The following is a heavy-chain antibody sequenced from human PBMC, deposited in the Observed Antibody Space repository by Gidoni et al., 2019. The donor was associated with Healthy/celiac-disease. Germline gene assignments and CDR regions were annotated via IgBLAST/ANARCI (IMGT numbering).Heavy chain of an antibody. CDR3: AKGGHDFWSGYYMDV. J-gene: IGHJ6*03. D-gene: IGHD3-3*01. Sequence: EVQLLESGGGLVQPGGSLRLSCAASGFTFGSYAMTWVRQAPGKGLEWVSAISGSCGSTYYADSVEGRFTISRDNSKNTLYLQMNSLRAEDTAVYYCAKGGHDFWSGYYMDVWGKGTTVTVSS. CDR1: GFTFGSYA. V-gene: IGHV3-23*01. CDR2: ISGSCGST.